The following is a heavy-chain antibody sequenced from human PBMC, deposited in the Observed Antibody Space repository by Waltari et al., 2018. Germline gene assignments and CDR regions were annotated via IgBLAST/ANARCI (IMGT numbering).Heavy chain of an antibody. Sequence: EVPLVASGGGLVEPGRSLRLSCTAPGFTFRGYRMHWVRQVPGKGLEWISYISSVGDTIYYADSLKGRLAISRDNAKNSVYLQMNSLRAEDTAVYFCARSRACDYWGQGTLVTVSS. D-gene: IGHD2-2*01. CDR1: GFTFRGYR. J-gene: IGHJ4*02. CDR2: ISSVGDTI. V-gene: IGHV3-48*04. CDR3: ARSRACDY.